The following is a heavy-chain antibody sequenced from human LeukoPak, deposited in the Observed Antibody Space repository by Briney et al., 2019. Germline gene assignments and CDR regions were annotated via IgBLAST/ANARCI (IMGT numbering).Heavy chain of an antibody. CDR1: GFTISHAW. CDR3: ATGGRSGVALES. J-gene: IGHJ4*02. CDR2: IYSGGST. V-gene: IGHV3-53*01. Sequence: GGSLRLSCAATGFTISHAWMTWVRQAPGKGLEWVSLIYSGGSTYYADSVMGRSTISRDKSNNTLYLQMNSLRAEDTAVYYCATGGRSGVALESWGQGTLVTVSS. D-gene: IGHD2-15*01.